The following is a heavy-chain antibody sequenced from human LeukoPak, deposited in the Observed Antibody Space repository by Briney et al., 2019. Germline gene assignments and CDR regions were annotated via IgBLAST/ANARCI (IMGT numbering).Heavy chain of an antibody. CDR3: ARGSSPWIDY. J-gene: IGHJ4*02. CDR1: GYTFTSYD. V-gene: IGHV1-8*01. CDR2: MSPNSGDT. Sequence: ASVKVSCKASGYTFTSYDFNWVRQATGQRPEWMGWMSPNSGDTGYAQKFQDRVTMTRNTSISTAYMELSSLRSDDTAVYYCARGSSPWIDYWGQGTLVTVSS. D-gene: IGHD5-12*01.